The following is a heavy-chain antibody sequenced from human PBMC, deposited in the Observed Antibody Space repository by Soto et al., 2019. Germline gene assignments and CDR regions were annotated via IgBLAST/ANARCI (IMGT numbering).Heavy chain of an antibody. CDR3: ARQRTTVVTQAYFDH. V-gene: IGHV4-39*01. CDR2: IYYSGRT. CDR1: GESISSSSYY. J-gene: IGHJ4*02. Sequence: SETLSLTCIVSGESISSSSYYWGWIRQPPGKGLEWIGSIYYSGRTYYNPSFKSRVTISIDTSKNQFSLKLSSVTATDTAVYYCARQRTTVVTQAYFDHWGQGVLVTVS. D-gene: IGHD2-21*02.